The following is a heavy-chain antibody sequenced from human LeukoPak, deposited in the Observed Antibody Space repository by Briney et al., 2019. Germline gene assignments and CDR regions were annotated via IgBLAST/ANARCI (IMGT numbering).Heavy chain of an antibody. CDR1: GFTFSSYW. CDR3: ARDGLQSDY. J-gene: IGHJ4*02. Sequence: GGSLRLSCAASGFTFSSYWMSWVRQAPGKGLEWVAIIKQDGSEKYYVDSVKGRFTISRDNAKKSLYLQMSSLRAEDTAVYYCARDGLQSDYWGQGTLVTVSS. D-gene: IGHD4-11*01. CDR2: IKQDGSEK. V-gene: IGHV3-7*01.